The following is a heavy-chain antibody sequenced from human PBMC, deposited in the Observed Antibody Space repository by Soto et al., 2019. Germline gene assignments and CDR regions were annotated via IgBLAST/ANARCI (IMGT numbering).Heavy chain of an antibody. J-gene: IGHJ4*02. D-gene: IGHD3-10*01. CDR3: ARGFSAGKGSPPDY. Sequence: LRLSCAASGFSFIKYAMSWVRQAPGKGLEWVSGLSGSGGSTSSADSVKGRFAISRDNSRNTLYLQMNSLRDGDTAIYYCARGFSAGKGSPPDYWGQGTLVTVYS. V-gene: IGHV3-23*01. CDR2: LSGSGGST. CDR1: GFSFIKYA.